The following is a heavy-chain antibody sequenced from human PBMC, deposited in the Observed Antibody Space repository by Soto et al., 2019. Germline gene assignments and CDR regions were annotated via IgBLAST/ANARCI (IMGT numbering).Heavy chain of an antibody. V-gene: IGHV3-48*01. CDR1: GFTFSSYA. CDR2: ISSSSSTI. D-gene: IGHD5-12*01. J-gene: IGHJ4*02. CDR3: ARGFHSGYELYYFDY. Sequence: GGSLRLSCAASGFTFSSYAMSWVRQAPGKGLEWVSYISSSSSTIYYADSVKGRFTISRDNAKNSLYLQMNSLRAEDTAVYYCARGFHSGYELYYFDYWGQGTLVTVSS.